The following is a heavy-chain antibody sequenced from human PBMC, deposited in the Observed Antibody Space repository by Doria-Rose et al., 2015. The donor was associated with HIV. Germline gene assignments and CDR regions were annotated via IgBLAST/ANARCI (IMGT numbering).Heavy chain of an antibody. V-gene: IGHV1-3*01. J-gene: IGHJ4*02. D-gene: IGHD6-13*01. CDR3: ARIHSLSSSPLGH. CDR2: LNVGNGDT. Sequence: RQAPGQRLEWMGWLNVGNGDTRYSRKFQDRVTITSDTSANTGYMALSSLRSEDTAVYYCARIHSLSSSPLGHWGQGTRGNGSA.